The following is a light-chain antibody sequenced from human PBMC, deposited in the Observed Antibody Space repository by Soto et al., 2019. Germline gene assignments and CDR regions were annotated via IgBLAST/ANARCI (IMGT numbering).Light chain of an antibody. V-gene: IGKV1-39*01. CDR2: DTS. Sequence: DIQMTQSPSSLSASFTDRVTITCRASQSINDNLNWYQQQPGKVPNLLIYDTSSLQSGVPSRFSGSGYGTNFTLTISSLQPEDFATYCCQQSYRSPPTFGQGTKVDIK. J-gene: IGKJ1*01. CDR3: QQSYRSPPT. CDR1: QSINDN.